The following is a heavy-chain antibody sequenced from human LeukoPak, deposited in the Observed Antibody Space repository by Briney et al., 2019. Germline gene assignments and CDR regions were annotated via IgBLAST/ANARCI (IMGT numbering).Heavy chain of an antibody. V-gene: IGHV4-59*08. CDR1: GGSISSYY. J-gene: IGHJ5*02. Sequence: SETLSLTCTVSGGSISSYYWSWIRQPPGKGLEWIGYIYYSGSTNYNPSLKSRVTISVDTSKNQFSLKLSSVTSADTAVYYCARSGGWFDPWGQGTLVTVSS. CDR2: IYYSGST. CDR3: ARSGGWFDP. D-gene: IGHD3-10*01.